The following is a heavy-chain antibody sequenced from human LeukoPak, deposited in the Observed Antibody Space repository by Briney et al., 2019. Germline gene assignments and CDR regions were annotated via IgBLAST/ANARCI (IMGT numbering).Heavy chain of an antibody. CDR3: AMSDNSVFQMYNWFDP. V-gene: IGHV1-69*05. J-gene: IGHJ5*02. CDR1: GGTFSSYA. Sequence: ASVKVSRKASGGTFSSYAISWVRQAPGQGLEWMGGIIPIFGTANYAQKFQGRVTITTDESTSTAYMELSSLRSEDTAVYYCAMSDNSVFQMYNWFDPWGQGTLVTVSS. CDR2: IIPIFGTA. D-gene: IGHD4-23*01.